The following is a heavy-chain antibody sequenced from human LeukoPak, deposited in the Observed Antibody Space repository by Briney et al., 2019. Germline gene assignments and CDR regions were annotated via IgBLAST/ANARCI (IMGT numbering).Heavy chain of an antibody. Sequence: SVKVSCKASGGTFSSYAISWVRQAPGQGLEWMGRIIPIFGIANYAQKFQGRVTITADKSTSTAYMELSSLRSEDTAVYYCARAIDSGYDYYFDYWGQGTPVTVSS. CDR2: IIPIFGIA. V-gene: IGHV1-69*04. J-gene: IGHJ4*02. CDR3: ARAIDSGYDYYFDY. D-gene: IGHD5-12*01. CDR1: GGTFSSYA.